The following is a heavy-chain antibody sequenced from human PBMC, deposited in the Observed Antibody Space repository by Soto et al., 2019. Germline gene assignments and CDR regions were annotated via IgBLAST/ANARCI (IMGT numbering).Heavy chain of an antibody. J-gene: IGHJ4*02. D-gene: IGHD3-3*01. CDR3: ARSLHYDLHY. CDR2: IYHTGST. Sequence: QLQLEESGSGLVRPSQTLSLTCAVSGGSINSGGYSWSWVRQPPGKGLEWLGYIYHTGSTLYKSSLRGRLSMSVDNSKNQCSLKLRSVTAADTAVYYCARSLHYDLHYWGQGTLVTVSS. V-gene: IGHV4-30-2*01. CDR1: GGSINSGGYS.